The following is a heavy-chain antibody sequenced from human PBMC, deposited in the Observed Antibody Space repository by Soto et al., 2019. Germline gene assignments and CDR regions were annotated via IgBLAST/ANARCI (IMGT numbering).Heavy chain of an antibody. CDR1: GFSFSDYY. V-gene: IGHV3-11*01. CDR3: VRDYRMDV. Sequence: QVQLVESGGGLVKPGGSLRLSCVASGFSFSDYYMTGIRQAPGKGLEWVSYISGSNTIYYADSVKGRFTISRDNAKNSLYLQMNSLRAEDTAVYYCVRDYRMDVWGQGTTVTVS. J-gene: IGHJ6*02. CDR2: ISGSNTI.